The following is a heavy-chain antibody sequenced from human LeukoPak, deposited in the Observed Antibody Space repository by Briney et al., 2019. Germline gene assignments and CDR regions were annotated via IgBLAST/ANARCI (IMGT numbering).Heavy chain of an antibody. D-gene: IGHD2-21*01. CDR1: GYTFTSYG. J-gene: IGHJ4*02. CDR3: ARVIRDRLQFFDY. V-gene: IGHV1-18*01. Sequence: ASVKVSCKASGYTFTSYGISWVRQAPGQGLEWMGWISAYSGDTNYAQNLQDRVTMTTDTSTSTAYMGLRSLRSDDTAVYYCARVIRDRLQFFDYWGQGTLVTVSS. CDR2: ISAYSGDT.